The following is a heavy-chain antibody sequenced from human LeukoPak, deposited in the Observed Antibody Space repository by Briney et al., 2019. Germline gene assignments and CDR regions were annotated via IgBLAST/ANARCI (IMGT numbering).Heavy chain of an antibody. J-gene: IGHJ4*02. CDR3: ASPYYYDGSSYYHFFDH. D-gene: IGHD3-22*01. V-gene: IGHV3-21*01. Sequence: GGSLRLSCAASGFTFSSYSMNWVRQAPGKGLEWVSSISSSSSYIYYADSVKGRFTISRDNAKNSLYLQMNNLRTEDTAVYYCASPYYYDGSSYYHFFDHWGQGTLVTVSS. CDR1: GFTFSSYS. CDR2: ISSSSSYI.